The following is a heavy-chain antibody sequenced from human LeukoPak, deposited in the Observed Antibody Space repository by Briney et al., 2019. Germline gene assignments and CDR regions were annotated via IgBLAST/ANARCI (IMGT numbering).Heavy chain of an antibody. V-gene: IGHV1-18*01. D-gene: IGHD3-16*01. CDR3: AREGLGELTLDC. Sequence: GASVKVSCKASGYTFTSYAMHWVRQAPGQRLEWMGWISTDNGDTNYAQKLQGRVTMTTDTSTSTAYMELRSLRSDDTAVYYCAREGLGELTLDCWGQGTLVTVSS. CDR1: GYTFTSYA. J-gene: IGHJ4*02. CDR2: ISTDNGDT.